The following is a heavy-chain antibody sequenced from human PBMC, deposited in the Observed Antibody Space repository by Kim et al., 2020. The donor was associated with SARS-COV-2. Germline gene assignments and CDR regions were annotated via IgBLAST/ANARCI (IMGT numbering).Heavy chain of an antibody. J-gene: IGHJ4*02. Sequence: SETLSLTCTVSGDSTSSSSYYWGWIRQPPGKGLEWIGSFSYTGNTYYTPSLKSRVTISVDTSKNHFSLKLSSVTATDTAVYYCARSSRPKFSIIDYWGQGTLVTVSS. V-gene: IGHV4-39*01. D-gene: IGHD3-3*02. CDR1: GDSTSSSSYY. CDR2: FSYTGNT. CDR3: ARSSRPKFSIIDY.